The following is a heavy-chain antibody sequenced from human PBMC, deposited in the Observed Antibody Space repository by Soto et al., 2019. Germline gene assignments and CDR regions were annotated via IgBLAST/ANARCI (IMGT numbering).Heavy chain of an antibody. CDR1: GGSISSYY. V-gene: IGHV4-4*07. CDR3: ARDRYSSSWYSSHYGMDV. J-gene: IGHJ6*02. Sequence: TSETLSLTCTVSGGSISSYYWSWIRQPAGKGLEWIGRIYTSGSTNYNPSLKSRVTMSVDTSKNQFSLKLSSVTAADTAVYYCARDRYSSSWYSSHYGMDVWGQGTTVTVS. D-gene: IGHD6-13*01. CDR2: IYTSGST.